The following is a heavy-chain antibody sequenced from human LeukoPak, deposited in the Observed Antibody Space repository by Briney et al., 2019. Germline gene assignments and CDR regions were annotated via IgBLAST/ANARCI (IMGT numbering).Heavy chain of an antibody. V-gene: IGHV1-3*01. CDR3: ARDLNWYWFDP. CDR1: GYTFTNYA. CDR2: INAGNGNT. D-gene: IGHD1-1*01. J-gene: IGHJ5*02. Sequence: ASVKVSCKASGYTFTNYAMHWVRQAPGQRLEWMGWINAGNGNTKYSQEFQGRVTITRDTSASTAYMELSSLRSDDTAVYYCARDLNWYWFDPWGQGTLVTVSS.